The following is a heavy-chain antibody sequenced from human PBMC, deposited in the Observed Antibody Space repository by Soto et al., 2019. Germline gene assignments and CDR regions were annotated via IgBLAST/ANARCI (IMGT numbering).Heavy chain of an antibody. V-gene: IGHV3-33*01. D-gene: IGHD6-13*01. J-gene: IGHJ6*02. CDR1: GFTFSGYG. Sequence: GGSLRLSCAASGFTFSGYGMHWVRQAPGKGLEWVAVIWYDGSNKYYADSVKGRFTISRDNSKNTLYLQMNSLRAEDTAVYYCARDDSSGWYGNYYGMDVWGQGTTVNVSS. CDR3: ARDDSSGWYGNYYGMDV. CDR2: IWYDGSNK.